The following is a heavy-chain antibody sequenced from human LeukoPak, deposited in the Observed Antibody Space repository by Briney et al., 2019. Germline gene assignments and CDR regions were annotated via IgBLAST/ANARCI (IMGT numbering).Heavy chain of an antibody. CDR2: ISYDVSNK. V-gene: IGHV3-30*04. D-gene: IGHD5-24*01. CDR1: GFTFSSYA. J-gene: IGHJ5*02. Sequence: PGGSLRLSCAASGFTFSSYAIHGGRQAPGKGLEWVAGISYDVSNKYYADSVKGRFTISRDNAKNSLYLQMNSLRREDTAVYYCARDLREMATLQPWFDPWGQGNLVHVSS. CDR3: ARDLREMATLQPWFDP.